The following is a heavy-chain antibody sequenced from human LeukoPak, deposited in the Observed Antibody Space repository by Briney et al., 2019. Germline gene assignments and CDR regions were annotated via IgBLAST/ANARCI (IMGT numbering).Heavy chain of an antibody. CDR3: AKDDGGKNYHYMDV. CDR1: GFTFDDYT. J-gene: IGHJ6*03. V-gene: IGHV3-43*01. CDR2: ISWDGGST. D-gene: IGHD3-16*01. Sequence: GGSLRLSCAASGFTFDDYTMHWVRQAPGKGLEWVSLISWDGGSTYYADSVKGRFTISRDNSKNSLYLQMNSLRTEDTALYYCAKDDGGKNYHYMDVWGKGTTVTVSS.